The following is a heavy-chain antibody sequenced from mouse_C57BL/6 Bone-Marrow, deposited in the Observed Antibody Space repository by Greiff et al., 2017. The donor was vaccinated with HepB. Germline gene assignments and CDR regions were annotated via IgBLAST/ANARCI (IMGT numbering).Heavy chain of an antibody. V-gene: IGHV1-31*01. D-gene: IGHD2-2*01. J-gene: IGHJ2*01. CDR3: AREGDLLWLRRRGFDY. Sequence: EVQLQQSGPELVKPGASVKISCKASGYSFTGYYMHWVKQSHGNILDWIGYIYPYNGVSSYNQNFKGKATLTVDKSSSTAYMELRSLTSEDSAVYYCAREGDLLWLRRRGFDYWGQGTTLTVSS. CDR1: GYSFTGYY. CDR2: IYPYNGVS.